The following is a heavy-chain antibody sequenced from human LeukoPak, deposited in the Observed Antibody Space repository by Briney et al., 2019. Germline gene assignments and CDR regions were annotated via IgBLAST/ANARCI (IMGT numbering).Heavy chain of an antibody. CDR3: ARRKRGSGGPFDY. J-gene: IGHJ4*02. D-gene: IGHD6-19*01. CDR2: INPSGDTT. V-gene: IGHV1-46*01. CDR1: GYTFSSYC. Sequence: ASVKVSCKASGYTFSSYCMHWVRQAPGQGLEWMGIINPSGDTTSYAQKFQDRVTMTRDTSTSTVYMELSSLRSEDTAIYFCARRKRGSGGPFDYWGQGTLVTVSS.